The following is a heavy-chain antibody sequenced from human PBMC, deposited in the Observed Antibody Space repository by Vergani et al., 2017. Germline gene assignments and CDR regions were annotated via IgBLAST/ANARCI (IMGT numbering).Heavy chain of an antibody. V-gene: IGHV4-59*01. J-gene: IGHJ4*02. D-gene: IGHD6-19*01. CDR3: ASAYSSGWYGFDY. Sequence: QLQLQESGPGLVKPSETLSLTCTVSGGSISSYYWSWIRQPPGKGLEWIGYIYYSGSTNYNPSLKSRVTRSVDTSKNQFSLKLSSVTAADAAVYYCASAYSSGWYGFDYWGQGTLVTGSS. CDR1: GGSISSYY. CDR2: IYYSGST.